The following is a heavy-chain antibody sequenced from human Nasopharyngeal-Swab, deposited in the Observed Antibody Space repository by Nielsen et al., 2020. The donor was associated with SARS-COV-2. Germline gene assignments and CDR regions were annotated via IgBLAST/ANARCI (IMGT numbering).Heavy chain of an antibody. CDR2: ISSDGRNK. CDR1: GFTFSSYA. CDR3: AGTFGEGHDYYYYGMDV. V-gene: IGHV3-30*04. D-gene: IGHD3-10*01. Sequence: GSLRLSCAASGFTFSSYAMHWVRQAPGKGLEWVAVISSDGRNKYYADSVKGRFTISRDNSKNTLYLQMNSLRAEDTAVYYCAGTFGEGHDYYYYGMDVWGQGTTVTVSS. J-gene: IGHJ6*02.